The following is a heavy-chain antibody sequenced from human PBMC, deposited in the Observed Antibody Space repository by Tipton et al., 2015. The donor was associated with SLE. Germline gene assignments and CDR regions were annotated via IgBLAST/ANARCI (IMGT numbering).Heavy chain of an antibody. CDR2: IYYSGST. CDR1: GGSISSYY. V-gene: IGHV4-59*01. CDR3: ARAPGLERSYYYYYYMDV. Sequence: TLSLTCTVSGGSISSYYWSWIRQPPGKGLEWIGYIYYSGSTNYNPSLKSRVTISVDTSKNQFPLKLSSVTAADTAVYYCARAPGLERSYYYYYYMDVWGKGTTVTVSS. J-gene: IGHJ6*03. D-gene: IGHD1-1*01.